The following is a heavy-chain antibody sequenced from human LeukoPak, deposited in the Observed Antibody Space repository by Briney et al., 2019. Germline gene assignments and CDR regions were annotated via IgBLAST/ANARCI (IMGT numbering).Heavy chain of an antibody. CDR1: GFTFSPYS. J-gene: IGHJ4*02. V-gene: IGHV3-21*04. Sequence: SGGSLRLSCAASGFTFSPYSMNWVRQAPGKGLEWVSSISGGSDYIFYADSVKGRFTFSRDNAKNSLFLQMHNLRAEDTAVYYCAKVSGSLYFDYWGQGTLVTVSS. D-gene: IGHD1-26*01. CDR2: ISGGSDYI. CDR3: AKVSGSLYFDY.